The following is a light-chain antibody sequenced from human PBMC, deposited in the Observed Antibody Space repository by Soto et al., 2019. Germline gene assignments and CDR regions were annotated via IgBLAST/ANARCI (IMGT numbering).Light chain of an antibody. CDR2: GAS. Sequence: EIVLTQSPGTLSLSPGERATLSCRASQSVSSSYLAWYQQKPGQAPRLLIYGASSRATGIPDRFSGSGSGTHFTLTISRLEPEDFAVYYCQQYGSSPPYTFGQGT. V-gene: IGKV3-20*01. CDR3: QQYGSSPPYT. J-gene: IGKJ2*01. CDR1: QSVSSSY.